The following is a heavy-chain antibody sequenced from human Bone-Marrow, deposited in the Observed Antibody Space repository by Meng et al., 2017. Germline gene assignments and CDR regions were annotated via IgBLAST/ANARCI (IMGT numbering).Heavy chain of an antibody. CDR3: ACDEGIGAAGTLFGDY. J-gene: IGHJ4*02. D-gene: IGHD6-25*01. CDR1: GDNFRGYY. CDR2: INPNNHPT. V-gene: IGHV1-2*02. Sequence: VRGVQLWEAVKKPGPSLEVSCKASGDNFRGYYSNWVRQAPGQGLEWMGWINPNNHPTNYAQNSQGRVTITRDMSMSTGYMSLRGTAVDDSAMDSCACDEGIGAAGTLFGDYWGQGTLVTVSS.